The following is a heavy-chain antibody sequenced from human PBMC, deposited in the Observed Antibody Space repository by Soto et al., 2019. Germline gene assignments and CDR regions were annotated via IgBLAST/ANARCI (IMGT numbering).Heavy chain of an antibody. CDR1: GFTVSNYH. CDR3: AGSGGGLDY. Sequence: EVQLVESGGGLVQPGESLRLSCAASGFTVSNYHMTWVRQAPGKGLEWVSAVYADGATSHADSVKDRFTVSRDNSRNTLNLEMSGLRAEDTAVYYCAGSGGGLDYWGQGTLVTVSS. CDR2: VYADGAT. D-gene: IGHD3-10*01. J-gene: IGHJ4*02. V-gene: IGHV3-66*01.